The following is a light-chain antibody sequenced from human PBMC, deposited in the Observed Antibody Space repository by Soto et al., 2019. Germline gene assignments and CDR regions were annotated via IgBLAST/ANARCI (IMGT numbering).Light chain of an antibody. Sequence: EIVLTQSPGTLSLSPGERATLSCRASQSVRSSFLAWYQQKPGQAPRLFVYGASNRATGIPDRFSGSGSGTDFILTITRLEPEDFDVYYCQQYGSSPLTLGGGTKVEIK. CDR2: GAS. V-gene: IGKV3-20*01. CDR3: QQYGSSPLT. CDR1: QSVRSSF. J-gene: IGKJ4*01.